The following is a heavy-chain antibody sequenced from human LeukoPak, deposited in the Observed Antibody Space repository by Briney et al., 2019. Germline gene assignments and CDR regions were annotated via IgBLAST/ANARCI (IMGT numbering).Heavy chain of an antibody. CDR3: ARDTPPSYYHYMDV. J-gene: IGHJ6*03. Sequence: GGSLRLSCAASGFTFSSYEMNWVRQAPGKGLEWVSYISGGDSTIYYADSVKSRFTISRDNAKNSLYLQMNSLRAEDTAVYYCARDTPPSYYHYMDVWGKGTTVTVSS. CDR2: ISGGDSTI. CDR1: GFTFSSYE. V-gene: IGHV3-48*03.